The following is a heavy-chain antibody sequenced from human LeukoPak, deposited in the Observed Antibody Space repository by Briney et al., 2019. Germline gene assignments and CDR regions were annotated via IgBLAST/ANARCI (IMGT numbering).Heavy chain of an antibody. J-gene: IGHJ5*02. CDR1: GGSISSGSYY. CDR2: IYHNGST. Sequence: SETLSLTCTVSGGSISSGSYYWGWIRQPPGKGLEWIGTIYHNGSTYYNPSLKSRVTISMDTSKNQFSLNLSSVTAADTAVYYCARERGDNWNVGPWGQGTLVTISS. CDR3: ARERGDNWNVGP. D-gene: IGHD1-20*01. V-gene: IGHV4-39*07.